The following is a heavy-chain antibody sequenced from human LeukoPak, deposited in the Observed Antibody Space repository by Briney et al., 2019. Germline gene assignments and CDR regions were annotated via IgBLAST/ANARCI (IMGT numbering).Heavy chain of an antibody. CDR2: IIPIFGTA. CDR1: GGTFSSYA. Sequence: SVKVSCKASGGTFSSYAISWVRQAPGQGLEWMGGIIPIFGTANYAQKFQGRVTITTDKSTSTAYMELSSLRSEDTAVYYCARSSIIAAAGPYYFDYWGQGTLVTVSS. D-gene: IGHD6-13*01. CDR3: ARSSIIAAAGPYYFDY. J-gene: IGHJ4*02. V-gene: IGHV1-69*05.